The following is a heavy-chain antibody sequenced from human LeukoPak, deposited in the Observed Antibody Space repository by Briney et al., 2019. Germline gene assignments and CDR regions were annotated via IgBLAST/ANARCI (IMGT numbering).Heavy chain of an antibody. D-gene: IGHD3-3*01. V-gene: IGHV4-38-2*02. Sequence: SETLSLXCTVSGYSISSRYFWGWIRQPPGKGLEWIGSIYQSGSTYYNPSLKSRVTISVDTSKDQFSVKLTSVTAADTAVYFCARQSAYNPYYAFDSWGQGTLVTVSS. CDR1: GYSISSRYF. J-gene: IGHJ4*02. CDR2: IYQSGST. CDR3: ARQSAYNPYYAFDS.